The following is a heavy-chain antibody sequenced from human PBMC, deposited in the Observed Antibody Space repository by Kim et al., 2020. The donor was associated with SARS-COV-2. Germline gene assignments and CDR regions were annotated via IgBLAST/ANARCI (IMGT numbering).Heavy chain of an antibody. Sequence: YTDSVKGRFTISRDKSKNTLYLQMNSLRAEDTALYYCAKGPSTVVTPADYWGQGTLVTVSS. D-gene: IGHD4-17*01. CDR3: AKGPSTVVTPADY. J-gene: IGHJ4*02. V-gene: IGHV3-23*01.